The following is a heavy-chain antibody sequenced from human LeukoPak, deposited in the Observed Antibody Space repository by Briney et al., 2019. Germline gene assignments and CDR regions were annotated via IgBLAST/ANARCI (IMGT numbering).Heavy chain of an antibody. CDR3: AKDEVSKLRLLEWPIPHMDV. CDR2: ISGTGDST. J-gene: IGHJ6*03. CDR1: GFTFSSYA. Sequence: LPGGSLRLSCAASGFTFSSYAMSWVRQAPGKGLEWVSGISGTGDSTYYADSVKGRFTISRDNSENTLYLQMNSLRAEDTAVYYCAKDEVSKLRLLEWPIPHMDVWGKGTTVTVSS. V-gene: IGHV3-23*01. D-gene: IGHD3-3*01.